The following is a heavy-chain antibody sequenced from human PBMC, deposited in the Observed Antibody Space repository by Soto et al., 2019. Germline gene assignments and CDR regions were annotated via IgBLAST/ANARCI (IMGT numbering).Heavy chain of an antibody. CDR3: ANPRRHGSSWYGEYFQP. V-gene: IGHV3-23*01. CDR1: GFTFSSYA. J-gene: IGHJ1*01. Sequence: EVQLLESGGGLVQPGGSLRLSCAASGFTFSSYAMSWVRQAPGKGLEWVSAISGSGGSTYYADSVKGRFTISRDNSKNTLYLQMNSLRAEDTAVYYCANPRRHGSSWYGEYFQPWGQGTLVTVSS. D-gene: IGHD6-13*01. CDR2: ISGSGGST.